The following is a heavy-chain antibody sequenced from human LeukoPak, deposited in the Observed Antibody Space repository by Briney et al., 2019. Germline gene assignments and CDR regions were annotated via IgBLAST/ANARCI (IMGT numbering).Heavy chain of an antibody. CDR2: IWYDGSNK. J-gene: IGHJ4*02. CDR3: ARDGVIAAAGTGHFDY. CDR1: GFTFGNYA. V-gene: IGHV3-33*08. D-gene: IGHD6-13*01. Sequence: GGSLRLSCAASGFTFGNYAMSWVRQSPGKGLEWVAVIWYDGSNKYYADSVKGRFTISRDNSKNTLYLQMNSLRAEDTAVYYCARDGVIAAAGTGHFDYWGQGTLVTVSS.